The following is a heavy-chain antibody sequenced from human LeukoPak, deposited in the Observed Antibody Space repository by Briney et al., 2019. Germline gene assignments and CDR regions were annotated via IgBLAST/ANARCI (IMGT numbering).Heavy chain of an antibody. CDR3: ARSQYLPYFDS. CDR1: GYTFTDYA. Sequence: GASVKVSCKASGYTFTDYAIHWVRQAPGQSLEWMGRIIAGNGDTKYAHEFRGRVTITRDTSATTAYLVLSTLRSEDMAVYYCARSQYLPYFDSWGQGTLVTVSS. V-gene: IGHV1-3*03. J-gene: IGHJ4*02. CDR2: IIAGNGDT. D-gene: IGHD2-2*02.